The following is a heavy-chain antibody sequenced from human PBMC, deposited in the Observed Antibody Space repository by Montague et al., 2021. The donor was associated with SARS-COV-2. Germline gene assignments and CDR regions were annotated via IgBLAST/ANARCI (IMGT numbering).Heavy chain of an antibody. CDR1: GGSISSSSYY. D-gene: IGHD3-10*01. CDR3: AKLLWFRGGFDY. CDR2: IYYSGST. V-gene: IGHV4-39*07. Sequence: SETLSLTCTVSGGSISSSSYYWGWIRLPPGKGLEWIGSIYYSGSTYYNPSLKSRVTISVDTSKNQFSLKLSSVTAADTAVYYCAKLLWFRGGFDYWGQGTLVTVSS. J-gene: IGHJ4*02.